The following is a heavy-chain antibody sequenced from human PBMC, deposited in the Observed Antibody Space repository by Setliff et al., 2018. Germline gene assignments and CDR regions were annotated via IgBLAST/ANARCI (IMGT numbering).Heavy chain of an antibody. CDR2: IYTSGTA. Sequence: PSETLSLTCTVSGGSLNNYYWTWIRQPPGKGLEWIGYIYTSGTAIYNPSLRSRVTISVDMSKKQFSLKLSSVTAADTAVYYCAREPTRTGGFYYLDVWGEGTTVTVS. D-gene: IGHD2-2*01. J-gene: IGHJ6*03. CDR1: GGSLNNYY. V-gene: IGHV4-4*09. CDR3: AREPTRTGGFYYLDV.